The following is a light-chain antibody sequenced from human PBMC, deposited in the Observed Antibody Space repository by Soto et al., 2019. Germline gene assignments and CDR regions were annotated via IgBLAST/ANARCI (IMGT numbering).Light chain of an antibody. CDR1: QSVRSSY. V-gene: IGKV3-20*01. Sequence: EIVLTQSPGTLSLSPGERATLSCRASQSVRSSYLAWYQQKPGQAPRLLIYGASSRATGIPDRFSGSGSGTDFTLTISRLEPEDFAVYYCQQYGSSPSTFGQGIKLEIK. CDR3: QQYGSSPST. CDR2: GAS. J-gene: IGKJ2*02.